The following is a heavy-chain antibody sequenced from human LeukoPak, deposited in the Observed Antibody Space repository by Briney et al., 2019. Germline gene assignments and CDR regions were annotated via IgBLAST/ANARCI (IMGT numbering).Heavy chain of an antibody. CDR1: GFTFSSYA. V-gene: IGHV3-23*01. D-gene: IGHD2-15*01. CDR2: VSGSGGST. Sequence: GGSLRLSCAASGFTFSSYAMSWVRQAPGKGLEWVSAVSGSGGSTYYADSVKGRFTISRDNSKNTLYLQMNSLRAEDTAVYYCAKHVVVVAAKDYFDYWGQGTLVTVSS. CDR3: AKHVVVVAAKDYFDY. J-gene: IGHJ4*02.